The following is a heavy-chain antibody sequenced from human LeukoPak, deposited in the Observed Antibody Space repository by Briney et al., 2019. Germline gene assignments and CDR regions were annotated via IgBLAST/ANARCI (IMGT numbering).Heavy chain of an antibody. D-gene: IGHD3-9*01. CDR1: GGSISSYY. CDR3: ARDYDYDILTGSKTTGGYNWFDP. CDR2: IYYSGST. J-gene: IGHJ5*02. Sequence: PSETLSLTCTVSGGSISSYYWSWIRQPPGKGLEWIGYIYYSGSTNYNPSLKSRVTISVDTSKNQFSLKLSSVTAADTAVYYCARDYDYDILTGSKTTGGYNWFDPWGQGTLVTVSS. V-gene: IGHV4-59*01.